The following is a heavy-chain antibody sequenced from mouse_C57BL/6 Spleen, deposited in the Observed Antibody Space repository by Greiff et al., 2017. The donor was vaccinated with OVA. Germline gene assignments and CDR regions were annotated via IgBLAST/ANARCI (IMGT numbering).Heavy chain of an antibody. D-gene: IGHD1-1*01. Sequence: VQVVESGPGLVAPSQSLSITCTVSGFSLTSYGVHWVRQPPGKGLEWLVVIWSDGSTTYNSALKSRLSISKDNSKSQVFLKMNSLQTDDTAMYYCARHPFYYYGSSPYAMDYWGQGTSVTVSS. V-gene: IGHV2-6-1*01. J-gene: IGHJ4*01. CDR1: GFSLTSYG. CDR3: ARHPFYYYGSSPYAMDY. CDR2: IWSDGST.